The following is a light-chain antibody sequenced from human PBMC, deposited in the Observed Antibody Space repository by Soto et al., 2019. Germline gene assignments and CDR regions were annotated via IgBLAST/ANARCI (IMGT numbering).Light chain of an antibody. J-gene: IGKJ4*01. CDR1: QSVSSN. Sequence: EIVMTQSPATLSVSPGESATLSCRASQSVSSNLAWYQQKPGQAPRLLIYGASTRATGIPARFSGSGSGTEFTLTSSSLQSEDLAVYYWQQDKSWPPLTFGGGTKVEIK. CDR3: QQDKSWPPLT. CDR2: GAS. V-gene: IGKV3-15*01.